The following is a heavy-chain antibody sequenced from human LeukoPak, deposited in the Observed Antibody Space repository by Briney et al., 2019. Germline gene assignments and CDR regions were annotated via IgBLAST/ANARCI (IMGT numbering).Heavy chain of an antibody. D-gene: IGHD6-13*01. Sequence: PGGSLRLSCAASGFTFSSYSMNWVRQAPGKGLEWVSSISSSSSYIYYADSVKGRFTISRDNAKNSLYLQMNSLRAEDTAVYYCARVGGSSPPRIHDAFDIWGQGTMVTVSS. CDR1: GFTFSSYS. CDR2: ISSSSSYI. V-gene: IGHV3-21*01. CDR3: ARVGGSSPPRIHDAFDI. J-gene: IGHJ3*02.